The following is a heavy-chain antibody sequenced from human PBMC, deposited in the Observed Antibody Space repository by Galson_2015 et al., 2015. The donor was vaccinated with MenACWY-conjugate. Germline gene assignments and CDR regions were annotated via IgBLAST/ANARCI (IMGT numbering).Heavy chain of an antibody. Sequence: SLRLSCAASGFTFSSYAMHWVRQAPGKGLEWVAVISYDGSNKYYADSVKGRFTISRDNSKNTLYLQMNSLRAEDTAVYYCARDRTTLVWGYYCDYWGQGTLVTVSS. V-gene: IGHV3-30*04. CDR1: GFTFSSYA. CDR2: ISYDGSNK. CDR3: ARDRTTLVWGYYCDY. J-gene: IGHJ4*02. D-gene: IGHD4-23*01.